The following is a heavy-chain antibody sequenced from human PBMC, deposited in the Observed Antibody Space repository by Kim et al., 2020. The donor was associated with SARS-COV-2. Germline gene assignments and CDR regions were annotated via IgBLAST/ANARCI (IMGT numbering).Heavy chain of an antibody. V-gene: IGHV4-31*03. CDR2: INDIGGA. J-gene: IGHJ6*02. Sequence: SETLSLTCTVSGGSISASSSSSTYWIWIRQHPGEGLDWIGYINDIGGASYNPSLKSRVSMSVDKSQNQFSLTLRYVTAADTAGYYCAGGYYDVLTGLYRPSGMDVWGQGTTVTVSS. CDR3: AGGYYDVLTGLYRPSGMDV. CDR1: GGSISASSSSSTY. D-gene: IGHD3-9*01.